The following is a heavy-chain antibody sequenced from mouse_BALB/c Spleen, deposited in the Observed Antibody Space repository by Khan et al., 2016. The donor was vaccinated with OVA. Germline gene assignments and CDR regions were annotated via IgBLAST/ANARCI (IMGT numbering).Heavy chain of an antibody. V-gene: IGHV2-3*01. CDR2: IWGDGNT. CDR1: GFSLTSYG. J-gene: IGHJ4*01. CDR3: AKDRGYYAVDY. Sequence: QVQLKQSGPGLVAPSQSLSITCTVSGFSLTSYGVSWVRQPPGKGLEWLGVIWGDGNTNFHSALRSRLSISKDNYKSQVFLKLNSLQTDDTATYYCAKDRGYYAVDYWGQGTSVTVSS.